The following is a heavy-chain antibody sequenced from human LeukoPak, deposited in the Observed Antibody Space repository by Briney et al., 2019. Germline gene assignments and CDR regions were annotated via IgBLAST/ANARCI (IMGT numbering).Heavy chain of an antibody. CDR1: GFTFSSYW. CDR3: ARGGIVGATTGDY. D-gene: IGHD1-26*01. CDR2: INSDGSST. Sequence: PGGSLRLSCAASGFTFSSYWMHWVRQAPGKGLVWVSRINSDGSSTSYADSVKGRFTISKDNAKNTLYLQTNSLRAEDTAVYYCARGGIVGATTGDYWGQGTLVTVSS. J-gene: IGHJ4*02. V-gene: IGHV3-74*01.